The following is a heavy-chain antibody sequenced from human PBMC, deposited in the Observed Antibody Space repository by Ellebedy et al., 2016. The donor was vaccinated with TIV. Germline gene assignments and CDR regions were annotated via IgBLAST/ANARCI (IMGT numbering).Heavy chain of an antibody. Sequence: MPSETLSLTCTVSGGSVSSNNYYWSWIRQPAGKGLEWIGRIYSSGTTTYNPSLKSRVSMSVDTSKNQFSLRLSSVTAADTAVYYCARDYRESRGFLDSWGQGTLVTVSS. V-gene: IGHV4-61*02. CDR1: GGSVSSNNYY. CDR3: ARDYRESRGFLDS. D-gene: IGHD3-16*02. J-gene: IGHJ4*02. CDR2: IYSSGTT.